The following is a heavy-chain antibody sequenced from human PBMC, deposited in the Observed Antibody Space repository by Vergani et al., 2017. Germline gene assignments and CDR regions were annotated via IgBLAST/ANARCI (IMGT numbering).Heavy chain of an antibody. Sequence: QVQLVQSGAEVKKPGSSVKVSCKASGGPFSSYAISWVRQAPGQGLEWMGGIIPIFGTANYAQKFQGRVTITADESTGTAYMEQSSLRSEDTAVYYCARKGGRGTCYGFWGQGTTVTVSS. CDR3: ARKGGRGTCYGF. CDR1: GGPFSSYA. CDR2: IIPIFGTA. J-gene: IGHJ6*02. D-gene: IGHD3-16*01. V-gene: IGHV1-69*12.